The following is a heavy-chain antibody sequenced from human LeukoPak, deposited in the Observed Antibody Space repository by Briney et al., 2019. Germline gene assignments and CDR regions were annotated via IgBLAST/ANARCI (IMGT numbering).Heavy chain of an antibody. CDR3: AKDRGDGSNRDGFFDY. Sequence: GGSLRLSCAASGFTFDDYGMSWVRQAPGKGLERVSGIGGVAGSAYYADSVKGRFTISRDNSNNTLYLQMNSLRVEDTAAYYCAKDRGDGSNRDGFFDYWGQGTLVTVSS. J-gene: IGHJ4*02. V-gene: IGHV3-23*01. D-gene: IGHD5-24*01. CDR1: GFTFDDYG. CDR2: IGGVAGSA.